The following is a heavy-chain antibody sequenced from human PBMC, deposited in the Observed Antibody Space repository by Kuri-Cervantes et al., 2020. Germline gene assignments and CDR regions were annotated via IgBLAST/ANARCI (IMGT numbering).Heavy chain of an antibody. CDR3: ARDATVLDMDV. Sequence: SETLSLTCTVSGGSISSGDYYWSWIRQPPGKGLEWIGYIYYSGSTYYNPSLKSRVTISVDTSKNQFSLKLSSVTAADTAVYYCARDATVLDMDVWGQGTTVTVSS. CDR2: IYYSGST. V-gene: IGHV4-30-4*01. J-gene: IGHJ6*02. D-gene: IGHD4/OR15-4a*01. CDR1: GGSISSGDYY.